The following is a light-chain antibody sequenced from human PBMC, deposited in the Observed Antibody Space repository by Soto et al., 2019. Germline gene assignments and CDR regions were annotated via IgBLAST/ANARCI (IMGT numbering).Light chain of an antibody. V-gene: IGKV3-15*01. J-gene: IGKJ1*01. CDR1: QSVSGY. CDR2: RIF. CDR3: QHYNNWPPWT. Sequence: EMVMTQSPGTLSVFPGERVTLSCRASQSVSGYLDWFQQKPGQAPRLVLQRIFIRAIGVPARFSGSGSETEFTLTISGLQSEDSGVYYCQHYNNWPPWTFGQGTKVDIK.